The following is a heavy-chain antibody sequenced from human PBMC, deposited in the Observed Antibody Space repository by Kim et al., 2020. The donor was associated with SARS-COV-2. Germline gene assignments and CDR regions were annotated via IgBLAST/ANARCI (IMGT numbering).Heavy chain of an antibody. Sequence: VDSVKGRFTISRDNAKNSLYLQMNSLRAEDTAVYYCARSPRPTGALEFDYWGQGTLVTVSS. CDR3: ARSPRPTGALEFDY. J-gene: IGHJ4*02. V-gene: IGHV3-7*03.